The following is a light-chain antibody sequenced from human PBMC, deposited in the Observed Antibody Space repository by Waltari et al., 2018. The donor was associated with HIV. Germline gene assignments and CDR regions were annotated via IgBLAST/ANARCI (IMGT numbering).Light chain of an antibody. CDR3: SSFTTSNSLL. CDR1: SSDVGAYNY. Sequence: QSALTQPASVSGSPGPSITVPCTGTSSDVGAYNYVSWYQQPPGPAPKLVIYEVSNRPSGISSRFSGSKSGNTASLTISGLQTEDEGDYYCSSFTTSNSLLFGGGTKVTVL. CDR2: EVS. V-gene: IGLV2-14*01. J-gene: IGLJ2*01.